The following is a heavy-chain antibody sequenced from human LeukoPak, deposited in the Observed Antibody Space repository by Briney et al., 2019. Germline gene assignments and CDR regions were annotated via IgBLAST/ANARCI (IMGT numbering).Heavy chain of an antibody. CDR2: ISYDGNNQ. CDR1: GFTFSSYG. CDR3: AKRDYFGSVDSYYAMDA. J-gene: IGHJ6*02. Sequence: PGGSLRLSCAASGFTFSSYGMHWVRQAPGKGLEWVAVISYDGNNQYYGDSVKGRSTISRDNSKNTLYLQMNSLGAEDTAVYYCAKRDYFGSVDSYYAMDAWGQGTTVTVSS. V-gene: IGHV3-30*18. D-gene: IGHD3-10*01.